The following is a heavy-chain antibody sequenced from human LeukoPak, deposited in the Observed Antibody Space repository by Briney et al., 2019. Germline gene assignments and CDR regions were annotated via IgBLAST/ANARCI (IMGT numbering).Heavy chain of an antibody. CDR2: ISYSGST. V-gene: IGHV4-59*01. CDR3: ARSTEYSSGFLFFDY. D-gene: IGHD6-19*01. CDR1: SDSISSNY. J-gene: IGHJ4*02. Sequence: SETLSLTCTVSSDSISSNYWSWIRQPPGKGLEWIGYISYSGSTNYNPSLRSRVTISVDPSKNQFSLKLNSVTAADTAVYYCARSTEYSSGFLFFDYWGQGSLVTVSS.